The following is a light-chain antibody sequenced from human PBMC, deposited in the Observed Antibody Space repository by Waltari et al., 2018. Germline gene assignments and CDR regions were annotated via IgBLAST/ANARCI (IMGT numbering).Light chain of an antibody. V-gene: IGKV3-15*01. CDR3: QQYNNWPPYT. Sequence: DIVMTQSPATLSVSPGERATLSCRASQSVGSNLAWYQQKAGQALRLLIVAASRRATGIPARFSGSGSGTEFTLTIGSLQSEDFAVYYCQQYNNWPPYTFGQGTKLEIK. CDR2: AAS. J-gene: IGKJ2*01. CDR1: QSVGSN.